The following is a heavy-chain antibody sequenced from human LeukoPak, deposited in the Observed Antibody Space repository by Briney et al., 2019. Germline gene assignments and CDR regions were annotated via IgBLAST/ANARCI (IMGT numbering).Heavy chain of an antibody. D-gene: IGHD3-22*01. CDR2: ISVRSNYR. CDR3: VRLRRNNDRSGYYYYYDY. CDR1: GYTFSDFS. Sequence: WGSLRLSCAASGYTFSDFSVNWVRQAPGKGLEWVSSISVRSNYRYYADSVRGRFTISRDDARDPLFLQMNSLRAEDTAVYFCVRLRRNNDRSGYYYYYDYWGQGTLVTVSS. V-gene: IGHV3-21*01. J-gene: IGHJ4*02.